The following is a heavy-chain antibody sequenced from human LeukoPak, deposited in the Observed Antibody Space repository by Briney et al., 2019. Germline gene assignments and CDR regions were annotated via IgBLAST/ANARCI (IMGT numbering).Heavy chain of an antibody. CDR1: GYRFISNY. J-gene: IGHJ4*02. CDR2: MHPGNGNT. CDR3: AREGSYCVGGDCYSFDF. Sequence: EASVNVSCKASGYRFISNYIQWVRQAPGLGPEWMGWMHPGNGNTRYAEKFQGRVTMTRDTSINTAYMDMSSLRSDDTAVYYCAREGSYCVGGDCYSFDFWGRETVI. D-gene: IGHD2-21*02. V-gene: IGHV1-2*02.